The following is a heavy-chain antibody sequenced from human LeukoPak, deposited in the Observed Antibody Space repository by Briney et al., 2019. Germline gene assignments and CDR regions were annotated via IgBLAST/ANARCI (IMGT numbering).Heavy chain of an antibody. CDR2: ICPGDSDT. CDR1: GXGFSSYW. Sequence: GESLKISCKGSGXGFSSYWSGWVRQMPGKGLEYMGSICPGDSDTRYSQSFQGQVTISADKSITTAYLQWSSLKASDTAMYYCARHTTVGGSLRFDYWGQGTLVTVSS. J-gene: IGHJ4*02. V-gene: IGHV5-51*01. CDR3: ARHTTVGGSLRFDY. D-gene: IGHD4-23*01.